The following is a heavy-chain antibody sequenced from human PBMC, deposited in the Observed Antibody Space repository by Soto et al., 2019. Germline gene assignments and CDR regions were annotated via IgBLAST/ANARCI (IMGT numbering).Heavy chain of an antibody. J-gene: IGHJ4*02. D-gene: IGHD2-21*02. Sequence: ASVKVSCKASGYTFTSYYMHWVRQAPGQGLEWMGIISPSGGSTSYAQKFQGRVTMTRDTSTSTVYMELSSLRSEDTAVYYCARFRAYCGGDCSSGLDYWGQGTLVTVSS. V-gene: IGHV1-46*01. CDR3: ARFRAYCGGDCSSGLDY. CDR1: GYTFTSYY. CDR2: ISPSGGST.